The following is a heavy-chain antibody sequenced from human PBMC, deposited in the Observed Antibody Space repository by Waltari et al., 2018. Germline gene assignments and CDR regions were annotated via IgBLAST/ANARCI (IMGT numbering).Heavy chain of an antibody. CDR2: VDPEDVET. CDR3: ATGRGGLYWYFDL. V-gene: IGHV1-69-2*01. CDR1: GYTVTDYY. J-gene: IGHJ2*01. D-gene: IGHD1-26*01. Sequence: EVQMVQSGAEVQKPGATVKISCKVSGYTVTDYYMHWVQRAPGKGVDWMRLVDPEDVETIYTEKFQGRVTITADTSTDTAYMELSSLRSEDTAVYYCATGRGGLYWYFDLWGRGTLVTVSS.